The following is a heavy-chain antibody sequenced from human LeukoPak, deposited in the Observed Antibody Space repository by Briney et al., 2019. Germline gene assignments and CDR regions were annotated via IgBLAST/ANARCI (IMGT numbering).Heavy chain of an antibody. D-gene: IGHD2-15*01. V-gene: IGHV3-48*01. J-gene: IGHJ4*02. CDR3: VRDNSRCCGVIPAKIDDY. CDR2: ISHDSGIR. CDR1: GFTLSRDS. Sequence: GSLRLSCAASGFTLSRDSMNWVRQAPGKGLEWISYISHDSGIRFYADSVRGRFTISRDNAKNSLYLQMHSLRAEDTAVYYCVRDNSRCCGVIPAKIDDYWGQGTLVTVSS.